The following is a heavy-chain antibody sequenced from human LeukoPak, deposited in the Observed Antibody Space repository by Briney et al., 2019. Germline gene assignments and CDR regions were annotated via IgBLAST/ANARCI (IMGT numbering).Heavy chain of an antibody. CDR1: GLTLRNYG. D-gene: IGHD5-12*01. J-gene: IGHJ4*02. Sequence: GGSLRLSCAASGLTLRNYGMHWLRQAPRKGLDWVTVISIDGREKDYADSVKGRFTISRDNSKNTVYLQMSILRGDNTAVYYCAHPQTRGYDYLDYWGQGTLVTVSS. CDR2: ISIDGREK. V-gene: IGHV3-30*03. CDR3: AHPQTRGYDYLDY.